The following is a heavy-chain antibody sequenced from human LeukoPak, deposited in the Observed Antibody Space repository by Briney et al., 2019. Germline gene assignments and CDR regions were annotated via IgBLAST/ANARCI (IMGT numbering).Heavy chain of an antibody. V-gene: IGHV6-1*01. J-gene: IGHJ3*02. Sequence: SRTLSLTCAISGDSVSSNSAAWNWIRQSPSRGLEWLGRTYYRSKWFNDYELSVKSRITINPDTSKNQFSLQLNSVTPEDTAVYYCARDRIAVAGSRWDAFDIWGQGTMVTVSS. CDR3: ARDRIAVAGSRWDAFDI. D-gene: IGHD6-19*01. CDR2: TYYRSKWFN. CDR1: GDSVSSNSAA.